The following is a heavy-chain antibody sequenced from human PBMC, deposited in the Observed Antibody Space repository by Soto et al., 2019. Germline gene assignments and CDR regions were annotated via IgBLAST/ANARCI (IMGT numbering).Heavy chain of an antibody. CDR3: ARDLEDYDSSGYYPYYFDY. Sequence: GASVKVSCKASGYTFTSYGISWVRQAPGQGLEWMGWISAYNGNTNYAQKLQGRVTMTTDTSTSTAYMELRSLRSDDTAVYYCARDLEDYDSSGYYPYYFDYWGQGTLVTVSS. CDR2: ISAYNGNT. D-gene: IGHD3-22*01. CDR1: GYTFTSYG. J-gene: IGHJ4*02. V-gene: IGHV1-18*01.